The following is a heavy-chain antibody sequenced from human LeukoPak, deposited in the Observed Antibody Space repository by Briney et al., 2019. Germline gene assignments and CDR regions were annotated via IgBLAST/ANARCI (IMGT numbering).Heavy chain of an antibody. CDR3: ARTNKRAHYFDY. CDR2: IYYSGST. Sequence: PSETLSLTCTVSGGSISSYYWSWIRQPPGKGLEWIGYIYYSGSTSYNPSLKSRVTISVDTSKNQFSLKLSSVTAADTAVYYCARTNKRAHYFDYWGQGTLVTVSS. V-gene: IGHV4-59*01. CDR1: GGSISSYY. D-gene: IGHD2-8*01. J-gene: IGHJ4*02.